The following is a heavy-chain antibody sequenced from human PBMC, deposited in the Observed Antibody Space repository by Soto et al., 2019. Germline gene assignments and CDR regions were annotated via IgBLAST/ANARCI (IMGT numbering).Heavy chain of an antibody. D-gene: IGHD2-15*01. Sequence: SVKVSCKASGGTFSSYAISWVRQAPGQGLEWMGGIIPIFGTANYAQKFQGRVTITADESTSTAYMELSSLRSDDTAVYYCARGSPGYCSGGSCYWGSYYYYGMDVWGQGTTVTVSS. J-gene: IGHJ6*02. CDR2: IIPIFGTA. V-gene: IGHV1-69*13. CDR3: ARGSPGYCSGGSCYWGSYYYYGMDV. CDR1: GGTFSSYA.